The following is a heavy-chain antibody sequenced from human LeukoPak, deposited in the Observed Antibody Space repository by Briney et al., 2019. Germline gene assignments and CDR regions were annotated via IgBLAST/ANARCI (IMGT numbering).Heavy chain of an antibody. CDR3: TRGGGYSYGSFDY. CDR2: INSDGSST. D-gene: IGHD5-18*01. CDR1: GFTFSSYW. V-gene: IGHV3-74*01. Sequence: PGGSLRLSCAASGFTFSSYWMHWVRQAPGKGLVWVSRINSDGSSTSYADSVKGRFTISRDNAKNTLYLQMNSLRAEDTAVYYCTRGGGYSYGSFDYWGQGTLVTVSS. J-gene: IGHJ4*02.